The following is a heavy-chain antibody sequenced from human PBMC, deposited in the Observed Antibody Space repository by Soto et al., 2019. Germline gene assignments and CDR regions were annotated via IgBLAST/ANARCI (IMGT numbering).Heavy chain of an antibody. V-gene: IGHV1-69*13. CDR1: GGTFSSYA. CDR3: ARHDCISSSCYYYYYYSMDV. D-gene: IGHD2-2*01. Sequence: GASVKVSCKASGGTFSSYAISWVRQAPGQGLEWMGGIIPIFDTANYAQKSQGRVTITADESTSTAYMELSSLRSEDTAVYYCARHDCISSSCYYYYYYSMDVWGQGTTVTVSS. J-gene: IGHJ6*02. CDR2: IIPIFDTA.